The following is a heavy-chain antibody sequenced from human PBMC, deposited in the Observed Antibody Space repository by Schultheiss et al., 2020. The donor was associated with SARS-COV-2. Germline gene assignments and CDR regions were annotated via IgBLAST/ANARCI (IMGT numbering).Heavy chain of an antibody. Sequence: SETLSLTCTVSGGSISSYYWGWIRQPPGKGLEWIGSIYYSGSTNYNPSLKSRVAISVDTSKNQFSLKLSSVTAADTAVYYCARDMPSNPPLLLWFGELNYWGQGTLVTVSS. CDR1: GGSISSYY. D-gene: IGHD3-10*01. V-gene: IGHV4-59*12. J-gene: IGHJ4*02. CDR2: IYYSGST. CDR3: ARDMPSNPPLLLWFGELNY.